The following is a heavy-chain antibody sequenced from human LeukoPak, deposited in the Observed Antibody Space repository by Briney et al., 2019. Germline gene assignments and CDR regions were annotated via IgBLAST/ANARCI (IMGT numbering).Heavy chain of an antibody. Sequence: PGGSLRLSCTASGFTFGDYAMSWVRQAPGMGLEWVGFIRSKAYGGTTEYAASVKGRFTISRDDSKSIAYLQMNSLKTEDRAVYYCTRDPRGSYGPDAFDIWGQGTMVTVSS. D-gene: IGHD1-26*01. CDR2: IRSKAYGGTT. V-gene: IGHV3-49*04. CDR3: TRDPRGSYGPDAFDI. J-gene: IGHJ3*02. CDR1: GFTFGDYA.